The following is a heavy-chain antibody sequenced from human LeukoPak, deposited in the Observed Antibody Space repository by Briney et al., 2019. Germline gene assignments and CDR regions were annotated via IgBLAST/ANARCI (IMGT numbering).Heavy chain of an antibody. J-gene: IGHJ4*02. CDR1: GFTFSSYA. CDR3: ARVTDRKIYDSSSTYFFDF. D-gene: IGHD3-22*01. Sequence: GGSLRLSCAASGFTFSSYAMSWVRQAPGKGLEWVSAISGSGASTYYADSVKGRFTISRDNSKNTLYLQMSSLRADDTALYYCARVTDRKIYDSSSTYFFDFWGQGTLVTVSS. CDR2: ISGSGAST. V-gene: IGHV3-23*01.